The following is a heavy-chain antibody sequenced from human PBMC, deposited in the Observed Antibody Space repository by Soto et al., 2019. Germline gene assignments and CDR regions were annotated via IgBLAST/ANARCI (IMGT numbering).Heavy chain of an antibody. D-gene: IGHD6-13*01. CDR1: GFTVSSNY. J-gene: IGHJ4*02. CDR2: IYSGGST. Sequence: SCGASGFTVSSNYMSRVRQAQGKGLEWVSVIYSGGSTYYADSVKGRFTISRHNSKNTLYLQMNSLRAEDTAVYYCARGRIAAAGGIDYWGQGTLVTVSS. CDR3: ARGRIAAAGGIDY. V-gene: IGHV3-53*04.